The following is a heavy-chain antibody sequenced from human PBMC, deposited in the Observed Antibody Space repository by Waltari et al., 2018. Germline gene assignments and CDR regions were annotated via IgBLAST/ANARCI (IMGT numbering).Heavy chain of an antibody. J-gene: IGHJ4*02. CDR1: SGTFSIDG. D-gene: IGHD4-17*01. CDR3: ARDLGTTVTEPYFDS. CDR2: IIPMDGVT. Sequence: QVQLVQSGAEVKEPGSSVKVSCKASSGTFSIDGITWLRQAPGQGLEWMGRIIPMDGVTNYAQKFQGRVTISADKSTYTAYMDLSSLTSEDTAVYFCARDLGTTVTEPYFDSWGQGTLVTVSS. V-gene: IGHV1-69*09.